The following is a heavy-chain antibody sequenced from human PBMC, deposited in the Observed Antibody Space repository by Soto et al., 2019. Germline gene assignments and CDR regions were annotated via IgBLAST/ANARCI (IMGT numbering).Heavy chain of an antibody. D-gene: IGHD3-22*01. CDR1: GYTXSSYA. CDR2: INAGNGNT. Sequence: GXSXKVSFKASGYTXSSYAMHLVRQAPGQSLEWIGWINAGNGNTKYSQKFQGRVTITRDTSSSTAYMELSSLRSEDTAVYYCARVMENYYDSSVGWGQGTLGTVSS. CDR3: ARVMENYYDSSVG. V-gene: IGHV1-3*01. J-gene: IGHJ4*02.